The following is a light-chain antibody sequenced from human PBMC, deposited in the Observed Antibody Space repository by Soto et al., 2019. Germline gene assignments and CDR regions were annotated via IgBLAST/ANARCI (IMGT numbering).Light chain of an antibody. V-gene: IGKV1-5*01. J-gene: IGKJ1*01. CDR3: KQYNRYSRT. CDR1: QSISSW. CDR2: DAS. Sequence: DIQMTQSTSTLSASVGDRVTITCRASQSISSWLAWYQQKPGKAPKLLIYDASSLESGVPSRFSGSGSGTEFTLTISSLQPADFATYYCKQYNRYSRTFAQGTRVPIK.